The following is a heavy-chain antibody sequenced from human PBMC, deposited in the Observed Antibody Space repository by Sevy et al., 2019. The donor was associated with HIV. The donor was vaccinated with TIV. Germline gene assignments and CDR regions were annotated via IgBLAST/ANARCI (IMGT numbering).Heavy chain of an antibody. D-gene: IGHD1-7*01. Sequence: GGSLRLSCVASGFAVSSNYMSWVRQAPGKGLEWVSIIYSGGNTDYEVSVKGRFTISRENSKNTLFLQMYSLRAEDTAVYYCATELPRNSWELRFDYWGQGTLVTVSS. CDR2: IYSGGNT. V-gene: IGHV3-53*01. CDR1: GFAVSSNY. J-gene: IGHJ4*02. CDR3: ATELPRNSWELRFDY.